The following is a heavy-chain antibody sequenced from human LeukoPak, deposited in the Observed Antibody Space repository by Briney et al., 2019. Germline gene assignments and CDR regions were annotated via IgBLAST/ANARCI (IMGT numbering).Heavy chain of an antibody. D-gene: IGHD1-26*01. Sequence: ASVKVSCKASGYTFTGYYMHWVRRAPGQGLEWMGWINPNSGGTNYAQKFQGRVTMTRDTSISTAYMELSRLRSDDTAVYYCARLEGKGATDFDYWGQGTLVTVSS. CDR2: INPNSGGT. CDR1: GYTFTGYY. J-gene: IGHJ4*02. CDR3: ARLEGKGATDFDY. V-gene: IGHV1-2*02.